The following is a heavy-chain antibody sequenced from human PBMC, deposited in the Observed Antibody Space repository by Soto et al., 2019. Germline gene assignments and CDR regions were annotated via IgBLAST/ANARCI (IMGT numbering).Heavy chain of an antibody. CDR2: ISYDGSNK. D-gene: IGHD3-10*02. CDR1: GFTFSSYA. Sequence: QVQLVESGGGVVQPGRSLRLSCAASGFTFSSYAMHWVRQAPGKGLEWVAVISYDGSNKYYADSVKGRFTISRDNSKDTLYLQMNSLRAQDTAVYYCARDPRLFGYFDYWGQGTLVTVSS. J-gene: IGHJ4*02. V-gene: IGHV3-30-3*01. CDR3: ARDPRLFGYFDY.